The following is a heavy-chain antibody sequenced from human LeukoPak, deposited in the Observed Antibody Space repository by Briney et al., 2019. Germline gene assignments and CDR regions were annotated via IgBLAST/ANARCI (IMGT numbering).Heavy chain of an antibody. J-gene: IGHJ4*02. V-gene: IGHV4-4*07. CDR2: IYSSGST. CDR1: GDSISSFY. Sequence: SETRSLTCTVSGDSISSFYWSWIRQPAGKGLEWVGRIYSSGSTYYNPSLQSRVTMSVDTSKNQFSLKLNSVTAADTAVYYCARALPPLFYYFDYWGQGTLVTVSS. D-gene: IGHD3-3*01. CDR3: ARALPPLFYYFDY.